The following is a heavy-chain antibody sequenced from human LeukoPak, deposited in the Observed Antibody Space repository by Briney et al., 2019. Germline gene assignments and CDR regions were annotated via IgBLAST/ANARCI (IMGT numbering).Heavy chain of an antibody. CDR1: GGSISSYY. Sequence: SETLSLTCTVSGGSISSYYRSWIRQPPGKGLEWIGYIYYSGSTNYNPSLKSRVTISVDTSKNQFSLKLSSVTAADTAVYYCAREAAIAAAGTFSLPHKTYYYYGMDVWGQGTTVTVS. CDR2: IYYSGST. V-gene: IGHV4-59*01. CDR3: AREAAIAAAGTFSLPHKTYYYYGMDV. J-gene: IGHJ6*02. D-gene: IGHD6-13*01.